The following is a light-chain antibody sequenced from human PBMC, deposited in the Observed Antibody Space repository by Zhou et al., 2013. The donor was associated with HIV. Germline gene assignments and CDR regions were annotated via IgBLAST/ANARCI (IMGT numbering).Light chain of an antibody. CDR2: GAS. V-gene: IGKV3-20*01. CDR3: QQYGSF. Sequence: EILMTQSPATLSVSPGERATLSCRASQSVSSTYLAWYQQKPGQAPRLLIYGASSRATGIPDRFSGSGSGTDFTLTISRLEPEDFAVYYCQQYGSFFGPGTKVDIK. J-gene: IGKJ3*01. CDR1: QSVSSTY.